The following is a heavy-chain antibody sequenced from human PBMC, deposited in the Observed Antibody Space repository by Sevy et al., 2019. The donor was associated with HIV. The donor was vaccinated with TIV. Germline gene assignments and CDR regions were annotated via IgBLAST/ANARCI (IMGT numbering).Heavy chain of an antibody. Sequence: SETLSLTCTVSGGSISSYYWSWIRQPAGKGLEWIGRIYTSGSTKYNPSLKSLVTMSVDTSKNKFSLKLSSVTATDTAVYYCASDSRTQNYDILTGYYMSYYYYYRDVWGKGTTVTVSS. D-gene: IGHD3-9*01. V-gene: IGHV4-4*07. CDR2: IYTSGST. CDR3: ASDSRTQNYDILTGYYMSYYYYYRDV. CDR1: GGSISSYY. J-gene: IGHJ6*03.